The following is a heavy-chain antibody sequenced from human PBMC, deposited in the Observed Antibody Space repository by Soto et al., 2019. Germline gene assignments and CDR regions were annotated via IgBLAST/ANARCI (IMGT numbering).Heavy chain of an antibody. CDR1: GFSLSNARMG. V-gene: IGHV2-26*01. D-gene: IGHD3-22*01. J-gene: IGHJ6*02. CDR2: IFSNDEK. Sequence: SGPTLVNPTETLTLTCTVSGFSLSNARMGESWIRQPPGKALEWLAHIFSNDEKSYSTSLKSRLTISKDTSKSQVVLTMTNMDPVDTATYYCARTRYYYDSSGYTSPGVYYYYGMDVWGQGTTVTVSS. CDR3: ARTRYYYDSSGYTSPGVYYYYGMDV.